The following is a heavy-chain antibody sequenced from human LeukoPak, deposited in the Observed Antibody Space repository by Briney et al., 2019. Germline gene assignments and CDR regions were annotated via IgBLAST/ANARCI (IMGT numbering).Heavy chain of an antibody. CDR3: ARGKSSGWYLGY. D-gene: IGHD6-19*01. J-gene: IGHJ4*02. V-gene: IGHV3-7*01. CDR1: GFTFSSYW. CDR2: IKQDGSEK. Sequence: GSLRLSCAASGFTFSSYWMSWVRQAPGKGLEWVANIKQDGSEKYYVDSVKGRFTISRDNAKNSLYLQMNGLRAEDTAVYYCARGKSSGWYLGYWGQGNLVTVSS.